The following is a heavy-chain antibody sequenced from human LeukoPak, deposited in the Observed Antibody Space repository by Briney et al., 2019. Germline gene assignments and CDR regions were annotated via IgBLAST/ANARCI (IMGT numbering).Heavy chain of an antibody. D-gene: IGHD7-27*01. J-gene: IGHJ4*02. CDR3: ARDHRDWGVFDY. Sequence: GGSLRLSCATSGFTFSDYSMNWVRRAPGKGLEWISYITPRGATIYYADSVKGRFTISRDDAKNSVFLQMNSLTVEDTAVYYCARDHRDWGVFDYWGQGTLVTVSS. CDR2: ITPRGATI. CDR1: GFTFSDYS. V-gene: IGHV3-48*04.